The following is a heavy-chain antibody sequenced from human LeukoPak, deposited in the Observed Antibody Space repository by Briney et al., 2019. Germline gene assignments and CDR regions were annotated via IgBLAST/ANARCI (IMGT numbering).Heavy chain of an antibody. CDR2: IYYSGST. V-gene: IGHV4-59*08. CDR1: GGSLSSYY. CDR3: ARRGCSGGSCYSYYYYYGMDV. Sequence: SETLSLTCTVSGGSLSSYYWSWIRQPPGKGLEWIGYIYYSGSTNYNPSLKSRVTISVDTSKNQFSLKLSSVTAADTAVYYCARRGCSGGSCYSYYYYYGMDVWGQGTTVTVSS. J-gene: IGHJ6*02. D-gene: IGHD2-15*01.